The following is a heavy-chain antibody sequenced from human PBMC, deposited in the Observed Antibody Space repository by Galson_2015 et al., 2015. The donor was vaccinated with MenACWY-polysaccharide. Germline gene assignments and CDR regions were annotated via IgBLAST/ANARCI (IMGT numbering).Heavy chain of an antibody. J-gene: IGHJ4*02. Sequence: LTCTVSGDSISSGSYYWSWIRQPAGQGLEWIGRIYTSGSTKYNPSLKSRVTMSVDTSKSQFSLKLSSVTAADTAVYYCARGSGGLGSYYNVFWGQGTLVTVSS. D-gene: IGHD3-10*01. CDR1: GDSISSGSYY. CDR2: IYTSGST. V-gene: IGHV4-61*02. CDR3: ARGSGGLGSYYNVF.